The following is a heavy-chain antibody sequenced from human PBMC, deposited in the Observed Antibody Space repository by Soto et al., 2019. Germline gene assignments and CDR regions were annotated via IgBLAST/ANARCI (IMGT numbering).Heavy chain of an antibody. J-gene: IGHJ6*03. V-gene: IGHV3-64*01. CDR1: GFTVSGSA. CDR3: ARDRQYCSGGSCPYYYYMDV. CDR2: ISSNGGST. D-gene: IGHD2-15*01. Sequence: GGSLRLSCAASGFTVSGSAMHWVRQASGKGLEYVSAISSNGGSTYYANSVKGRFTISRDNSKNTLYLQMGSLRAEDMAVYYCARDRQYCSGGSCPYYYYMDVWGKGTTVTVSS.